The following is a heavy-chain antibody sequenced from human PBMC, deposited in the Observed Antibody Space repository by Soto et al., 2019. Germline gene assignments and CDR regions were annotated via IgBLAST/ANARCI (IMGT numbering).Heavy chain of an antibody. CDR3: ARSGYSYGPFDY. D-gene: IGHD5-18*01. Sequence: SETLSLTCAVYGGSFSGYYCSWIRQPPGKGLEWIGEINHSGSTNYNPSLKSRVTISVDTSKNQFSLKLSSVTAEDTAVYYCARSGYSYGPFDYWGQGTLVTVSS. CDR2: INHSGST. CDR1: GGSFSGYY. V-gene: IGHV4-34*01. J-gene: IGHJ4*02.